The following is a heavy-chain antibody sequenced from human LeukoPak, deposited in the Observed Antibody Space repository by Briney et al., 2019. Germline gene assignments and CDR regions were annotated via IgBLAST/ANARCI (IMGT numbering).Heavy chain of an antibody. CDR1: GFTFSRHY. D-gene: IGHD6-13*01. CDR3: AKIRSSSWYQSYFDY. CDR2: ISGSGGST. Sequence: GGSLRLSCAASGFTFSRHYMSWVRQAPGKGLEWVSAISGSGGSTYYADSVRGRFTISRDNSKNTLYLQMSSLRAEDTAVYYCAKIRSSSWYQSYFDYWGQGTLVTVSS. J-gene: IGHJ4*02. V-gene: IGHV3-23*01.